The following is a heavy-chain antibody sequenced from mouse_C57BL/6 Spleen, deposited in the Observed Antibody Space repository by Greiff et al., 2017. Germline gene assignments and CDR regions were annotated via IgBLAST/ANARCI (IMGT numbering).Heavy chain of an antibody. CDR2: IDPANGNT. CDR1: GFNIKNTF. CDR3: ARVGSSSYAMDY. Sequence: VQLQQSVAELVRPGASVKLSCTASGFNIKNTFIHWVKQRPEQGLEGIGRIDPANGNTKYAPKFQGKAPITADTSSNTAYLQLSSLTSEDTAIYYCARVGSSSYAMDYWGQGTSVTVSS. V-gene: IGHV14-3*01. J-gene: IGHJ4*01. D-gene: IGHD1-1*01.